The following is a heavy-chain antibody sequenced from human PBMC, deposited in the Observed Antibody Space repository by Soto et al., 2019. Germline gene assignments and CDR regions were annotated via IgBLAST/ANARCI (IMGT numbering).Heavy chain of an antibody. CDR1: GGSISSSSYY. CDR3: ARRSLRYGDFLSVFDY. CDR2: IYYSGST. D-gene: IGHD4-17*01. V-gene: IGHV4-39*01. J-gene: IGHJ4*02. Sequence: SETLSLTCTVSGGSISSSSYYWGWIRQPPGKGLEWIGSIYYSGSTYYNPSLKSRVTISVDTSKNQFSLKLSSVTAADTAVYYCARRSLRYGDFLSVFDYWGQGTLVTVSS.